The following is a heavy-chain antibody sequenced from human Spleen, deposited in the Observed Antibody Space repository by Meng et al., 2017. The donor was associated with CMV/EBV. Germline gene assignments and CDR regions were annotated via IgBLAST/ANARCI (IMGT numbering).Heavy chain of an antibody. CDR3: ARVDYGDNHVDY. J-gene: IGHJ4*02. CDR1: GGSVSSGSYY. Sequence: SETLSLTCTVSGGSVSSGSYYWSWIRQPPGKGLEWIGYIYYSGSTNYNPSLKSRVTISVDKSKNQFSLKLSSVTAADTAVYYCARVDYGDNHVDYWGQGTLVTVSS. CDR2: IYYSGST. V-gene: IGHV4-61*01. D-gene: IGHD4-17*01.